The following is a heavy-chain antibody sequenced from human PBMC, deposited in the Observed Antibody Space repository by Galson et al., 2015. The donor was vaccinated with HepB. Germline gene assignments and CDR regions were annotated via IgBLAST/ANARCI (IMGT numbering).Heavy chain of an antibody. V-gene: IGHV1-46*03. D-gene: IGHD3-10*01. Sequence: SVKVSCKASGYTFTSYYMHWVRQAPGQGLEWMGIINPSGGSTSYAQKFQGRVTMTRDTSTSTVYMELSSLRSEDTAVYYCASGGSVPRLWFGDRNPVWGQGTLVTVSS. CDR1: GYTFTSYY. J-gene: IGHJ4*02. CDR3: ASGGSVPRLWFGDRNPV. CDR2: INPSGGST.